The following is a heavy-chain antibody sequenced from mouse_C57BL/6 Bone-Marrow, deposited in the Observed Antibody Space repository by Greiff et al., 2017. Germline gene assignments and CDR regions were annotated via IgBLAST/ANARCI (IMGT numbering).Heavy chain of an antibody. CDR3: ARRDSTGYPPIDY. J-gene: IGHJ4*01. V-gene: IGHV1-50*01. Sequence: QVQLKQPGAELVKPGASVKLSCKASGYTFTSYWMQWVKQRPGQGLEWIGEIDPSDSYTNYNQKFKGKATLTVYTSSSTAYMQLSSLTSEDSAVYYCARRDSTGYPPIDYWGQGTSVTVSS. CDR2: IDPSDSYT. D-gene: IGHD3-2*02. CDR1: GYTFTSYW.